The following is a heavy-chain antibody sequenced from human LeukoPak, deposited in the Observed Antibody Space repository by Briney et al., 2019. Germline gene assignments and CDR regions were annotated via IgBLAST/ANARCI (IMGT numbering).Heavy chain of an antibody. D-gene: IGHD5-18*01. CDR2: INHSGST. J-gene: IGHJ4*02. CDR1: GGSFSGYY. Sequence: SETLSLTCAVYGGSFSGYYWSWIRQPPGKGLEWIGEINHSGSTNYNPSLKSRVTISVDTSKNRFSLKLSSVTAADTAVYYCARVSYRKKYYFDYWGQGTLVTVSS. CDR3: ARVSYRKKYYFDY. V-gene: IGHV4-34*01.